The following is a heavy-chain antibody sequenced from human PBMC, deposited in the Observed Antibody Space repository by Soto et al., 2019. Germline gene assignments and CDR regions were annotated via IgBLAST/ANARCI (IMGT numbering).Heavy chain of an antibody. Sequence: QVQLQESGPGLVKPSGTLSLTCADSGGSFTSNNWWTWVRQHPGQGLELIGEIYRTGSTNYNPSLKSRVPISLDKSENQFSLKVTSLTAADTAVYYCASRDPGTSVDYWGQGTLVTVSS. CDR1: GGSFTSNNW. J-gene: IGHJ4*02. CDR2: IYRTGST. D-gene: IGHD1-7*01. V-gene: IGHV4-4*02. CDR3: ASRDPGTSVDY.